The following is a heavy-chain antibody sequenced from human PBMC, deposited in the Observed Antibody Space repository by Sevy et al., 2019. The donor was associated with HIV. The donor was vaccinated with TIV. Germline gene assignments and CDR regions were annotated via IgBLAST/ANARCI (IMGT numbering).Heavy chain of an antibody. Sequence: GGSLRLSCAASGFSFTWYWMSWVRQTPEKGLEWVGRIKSKTDGGTTDYAAPVKGRFTISRDDSKNTPYLQMNSLKTEDTAVYYCTTVAQFTAFDIWGQGTMVTVSS. CDR2: IKSKTDGGTT. J-gene: IGHJ3*02. V-gene: IGHV3-15*01. CDR1: GFSFTWYW. CDR3: TTVAQFTAFDI.